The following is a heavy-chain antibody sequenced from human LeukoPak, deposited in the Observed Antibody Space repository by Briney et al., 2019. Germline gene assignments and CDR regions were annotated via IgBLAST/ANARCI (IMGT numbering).Heavy chain of an antibody. V-gene: IGHV3-9*01. CDR1: GFTFSSYG. CDR2: ISWNSGSI. Sequence: AGGSLRLSCAASGFTFSSYGMHWVRHAPGKGLEWVSGISWNSGSIGYADSVKGRFTISRDNAKNSLYLQMNSLRAEDTALYYCAKVSEYSSGWYFVDYWGQGTLVTVSS. CDR3: AKVSEYSSGWYFVDY. J-gene: IGHJ4*02. D-gene: IGHD6-19*01.